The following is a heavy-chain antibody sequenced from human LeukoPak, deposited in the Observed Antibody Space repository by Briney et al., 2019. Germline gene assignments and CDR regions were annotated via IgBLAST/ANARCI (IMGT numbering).Heavy chain of an antibody. Sequence: GGSLRLSCAASGFTVSSSYMYWVRQAPGKGLEWVSFFYRGDSTYYAESVRGRFTISRDNSKNTLYLLMNSLIPEDTAVYYCAKDTPTGDTTHWGQGTLVTVSS. J-gene: IGHJ4*02. V-gene: IGHV3-53*01. CDR3: AKDTPTGDTTH. CDR2: FYRGDST. CDR1: GFTVSSSY. D-gene: IGHD1-1*01.